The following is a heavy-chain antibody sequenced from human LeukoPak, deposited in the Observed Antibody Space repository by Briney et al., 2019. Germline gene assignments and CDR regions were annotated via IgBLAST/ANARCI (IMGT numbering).Heavy chain of an antibody. V-gene: IGHV4-34*01. CDR1: GGSFSGYY. D-gene: IGHD3-3*01. CDR3: ARLSDFWSGYTHDAFDI. Sequence: SETLSLTGAVYGGSFSGYYWSWIRQPPGKGLEWIGEINHSGSTNYNPSLKSRVTISVDTSKNQFSLKLSSVTAADTAVYYCARLSDFWSGYTHDAFDIWGQGTMVTVSS. J-gene: IGHJ3*02. CDR2: INHSGST.